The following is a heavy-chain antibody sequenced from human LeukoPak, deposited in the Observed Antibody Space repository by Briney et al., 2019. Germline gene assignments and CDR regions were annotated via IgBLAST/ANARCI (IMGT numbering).Heavy chain of an antibody. Sequence: SVKVSCKASGGTFSSYAISWVRRAPGQGLGWMGGIIPIFGTANYAQKFQGRVTITADESTSTAYMELSSLRSEDTAVYYCALRQLRNYYYYGMDVWGQGTTVTVSS. V-gene: IGHV1-69*13. J-gene: IGHJ6*02. D-gene: IGHD3-10*01. CDR1: GGTFSSYA. CDR2: IIPIFGTA. CDR3: ALRQLRNYYYYGMDV.